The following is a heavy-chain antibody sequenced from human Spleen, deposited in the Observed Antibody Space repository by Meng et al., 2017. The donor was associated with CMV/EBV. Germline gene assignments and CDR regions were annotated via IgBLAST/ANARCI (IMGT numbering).Heavy chain of an antibody. CDR2: IRFDSTTK. J-gene: IGHJ4*02. D-gene: IGHD6-6*01. CDR1: GFTFSRYG. Sequence: GESLKISCAASGFTFSRYGIHWVRQPPGKGLAWVAFIRFDSTTKYYADSVKGRFTISRDNSKNTMYLQMNSLRAEDTAVYYCAKDSSSWFYYFDYWGQGTLVTVSS. V-gene: IGHV3-30*02. CDR3: AKDSSSWFYYFDY.